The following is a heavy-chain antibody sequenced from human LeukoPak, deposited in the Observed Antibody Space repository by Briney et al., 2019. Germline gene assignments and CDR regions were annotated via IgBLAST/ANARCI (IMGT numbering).Heavy chain of an antibody. Sequence: PSETLSLTCTVSGGSISSSTYFWGWIRQPPGKGLEWIGTIYYSGSTYYNPSLKSRVTISVDSSKNQFSLKLSSVTAADTAVYYCAVMTTVTTFDWFDPWGQGTLVTVSS. J-gene: IGHJ5*02. CDR1: GGSISSSTYF. V-gene: IGHV4-39*07. CDR2: IYYSGST. CDR3: AVMTTVTTFDWFDP. D-gene: IGHD4-17*01.